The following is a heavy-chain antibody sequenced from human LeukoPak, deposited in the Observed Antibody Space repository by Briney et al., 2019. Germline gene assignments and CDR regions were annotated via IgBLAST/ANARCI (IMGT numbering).Heavy chain of an antibody. Sequence: PSQTLSLTCTVSGGSISSGGYYWSWIRQHPGKGLEWLGYIYDSGSTYYSPSLKSRITTSVDTSKSQFSLKLSSVTAADTAVYYCAGCYGSGDVFDIWGQGTMVTVSS. V-gene: IGHV4-31*03. J-gene: IGHJ3*02. D-gene: IGHD3-10*01. CDR1: GGSISSGGYY. CDR3: AGCYGSGDVFDI. CDR2: IYDSGST.